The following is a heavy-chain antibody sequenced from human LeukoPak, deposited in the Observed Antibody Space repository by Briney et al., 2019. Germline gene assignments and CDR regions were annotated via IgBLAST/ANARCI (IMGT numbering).Heavy chain of an antibody. CDR2: ITWNGAKT. J-gene: IGHJ6*03. D-gene: IGHD3-10*01. CDR3: TKDLASYYYGSRSYVMDV. Sequence: GGSLRLSCAASGFIFDDSAMHWVRQAPWKGLEWVSLITWNGAKTYYADSVKGRFTIFRDNSNNTLYLQMNSLRIEDTALYYCTKDLASYYYGSRSYVMDVWGNGTTVTVSS. V-gene: IGHV3-43*01. CDR1: GFIFDDSA.